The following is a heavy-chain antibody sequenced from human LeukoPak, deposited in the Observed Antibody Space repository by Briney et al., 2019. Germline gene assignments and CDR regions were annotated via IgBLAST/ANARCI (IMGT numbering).Heavy chain of an antibody. CDR1: GFSFNNYA. D-gene: IGHD3-16*01. Sequence: PGKSLSLSCAASGFSFNNYAMYWVRQAPGKGLEWVALISYDGGDKYYAESMKGRITISRDNAENTLYLQMNNLRPDDTAFYFCVKEGVEYSYSYGDYWGQGTLVTVSS. CDR3: VKEGVEYSYSYGDY. V-gene: IGHV3-30*18. J-gene: IGHJ4*02. CDR2: ISYDGGDK.